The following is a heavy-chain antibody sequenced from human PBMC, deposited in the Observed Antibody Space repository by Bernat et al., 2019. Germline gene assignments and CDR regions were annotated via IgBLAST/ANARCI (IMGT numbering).Heavy chain of an antibody. CDR1: GFTFSSYA. V-gene: IGHV3-30-3*01. Sequence: QVQLVESGGGVVQPGRSLRLSCAASGFTFSSYAMHWVRQAPGKGLEWVAVISSDGSNKYYADSVKGRFTISRDNSKNTLYLQMNSLRAEDTAVYYCARGVAGTGPTGIDYWGQGTLVTVSS. CDR3: ARGVAGTGPTGIDY. D-gene: IGHD6-19*01. CDR2: ISSDGSNK. J-gene: IGHJ4*02.